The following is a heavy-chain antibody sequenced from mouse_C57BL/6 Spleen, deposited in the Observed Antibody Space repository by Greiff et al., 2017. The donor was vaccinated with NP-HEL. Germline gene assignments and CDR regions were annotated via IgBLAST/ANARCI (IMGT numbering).Heavy chain of an antibody. CDR1: GFTFSSYA. CDR2: ISSGGDYI. J-gene: IGHJ2*01. Sequence: EVQGVESGEGLVKPGGSLKLSCAASGFTFSSYAMSWVRQTPEKRLEWVAYISSGGDYIYYAATVKGRFTISRDNARNTLYLQMSSLKSEDTAMYYCTRDSYGNYAHYFDCWGQGTTLTVSS. V-gene: IGHV5-9-1*02. CDR3: TRDSYGNYAHYFDC. D-gene: IGHD2-1*01.